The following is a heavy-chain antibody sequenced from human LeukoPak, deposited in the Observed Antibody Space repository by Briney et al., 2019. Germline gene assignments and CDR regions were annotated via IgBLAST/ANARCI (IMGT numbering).Heavy chain of an antibody. CDR3: ARDPPYCGGDCYSLDY. CDR2: ISAYNGNT. D-gene: IGHD2-21*02. CDR1: GYTFTSYG. J-gene: IGHJ4*02. V-gene: IGHV1-18*01. Sequence: GASVKVSCKASGYTFTSYGISWVRQAPGQGLEWMGWISAYNGNTNYAQKLQGRVTMTTDTSTSTAYMELRSLRSDDTAVYYCARDPPYCGGDCYSLDYWGQGTLVTVSS.